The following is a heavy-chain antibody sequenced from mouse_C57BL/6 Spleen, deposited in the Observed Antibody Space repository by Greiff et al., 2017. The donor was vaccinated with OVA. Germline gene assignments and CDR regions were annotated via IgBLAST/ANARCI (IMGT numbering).Heavy chain of an antibody. Sequence: QVQLQQPGAELVKPGASVKMSCKASGYTFTSYWITWVKQRPGQGLEWIGDLYPGSGSTNYNEKFKSKATLTVDTASSTAYMQLSSLTSEDSAVYYCANYDYDGAWFAYWGQGTLVTVSA. CDR3: ANYDYDGAWFAY. CDR2: LYPGSGST. J-gene: IGHJ3*01. CDR1: GYTFTSYW. V-gene: IGHV1-55*01. D-gene: IGHD2-4*01.